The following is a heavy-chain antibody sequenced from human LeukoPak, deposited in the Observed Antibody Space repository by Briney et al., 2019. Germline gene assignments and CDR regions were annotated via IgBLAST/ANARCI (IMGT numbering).Heavy chain of an antibody. CDR2: IYYSGST. D-gene: IGHD3-10*01. CDR3: ASNSLYYYGSGGYFDY. V-gene: IGHV4-59*01. J-gene: IGHJ4*02. CDR1: GGSISSYY. Sequence: SETLSLTCTVSGGSISSYYWSWIRQPPGKGLEWIGYIYYSGSTNYNPSLKSRVTISVDTSKNQFSLKLSSVTAADTAVYYCASNSLYYYGSGGYFDYWGQGTLVTVSS.